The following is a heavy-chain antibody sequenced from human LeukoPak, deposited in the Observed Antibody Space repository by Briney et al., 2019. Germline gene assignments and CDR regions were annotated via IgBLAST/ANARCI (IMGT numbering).Heavy chain of an antibody. J-gene: IGHJ4*02. V-gene: IGHV3-23*01. CDR1: GFTFSSYS. CDR3: EKVLTILSGTPPDYLDL. CDR2: ISGSGGST. D-gene: IGHD6-13*01. Sequence: GGSLRLSCAASGFTFSSYSMNWVRQAPGKGLEWVSAISGSGGSTYYADSVKGRFTTSRDNSKNTLYLQMNSLRAEDTAVYYCEKVLTILSGTPPDYLDLWGEGTLVSVSS.